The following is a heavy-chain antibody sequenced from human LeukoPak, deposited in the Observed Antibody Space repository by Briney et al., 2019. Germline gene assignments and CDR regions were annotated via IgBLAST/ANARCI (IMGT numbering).Heavy chain of an antibody. CDR2: ISSSGSTI. CDR3: ARESDDSSGYYYRRLHYFDY. D-gene: IGHD3-22*01. Sequence: PGGSLRLSCAASGFTFSDYEMNWVRQAPGKGLEWVSYISSSGSTIYYADSVKGRFTISRDNAKNSLYLQTNSLRAEDTAIYYCARESDDSSGYYYRRLHYFDYWGQGTLVTVSS. J-gene: IGHJ4*02. V-gene: IGHV3-48*03. CDR1: GFTFSDYE.